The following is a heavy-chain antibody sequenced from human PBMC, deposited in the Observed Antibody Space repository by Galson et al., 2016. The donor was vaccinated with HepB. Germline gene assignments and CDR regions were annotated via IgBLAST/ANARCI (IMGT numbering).Heavy chain of an antibody. J-gene: IGHJ6*02. CDR1: GFIFSDDW. V-gene: IGHV3-74*01. D-gene: IGHD1-1*01. CDR2: INEDGSET. Sequence: SLRLSCAASGFIFSDDWMHWVRQTAGRGPVYISHINEDGSETSYADSVKGRFTISRDSAKNTVSLQMNGLRVDDTAVYYCAKGGPEGTGTLDVWGQGTTVSVSS. CDR3: AKGGPEGTGTLDV.